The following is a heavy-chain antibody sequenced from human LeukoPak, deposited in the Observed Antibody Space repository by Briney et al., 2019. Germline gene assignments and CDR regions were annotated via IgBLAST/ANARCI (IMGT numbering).Heavy chain of an antibody. CDR3: ARDWGMGPSSSWA. D-gene: IGHD6-13*01. CDR1: GGTFTNYA. J-gene: IGHJ5*02. Sequence: ASVKVSCKASGGTFTNYAFSWVRQAPGQGLEWMGGIMPIFGKANYAQKFQGRVTITADESTSTAYMELNSLRSEDTAMYYCARDWGMGPSSSWAWGQGTLVTVSS. V-gene: IGHV1-69*13. CDR2: IMPIFGKA.